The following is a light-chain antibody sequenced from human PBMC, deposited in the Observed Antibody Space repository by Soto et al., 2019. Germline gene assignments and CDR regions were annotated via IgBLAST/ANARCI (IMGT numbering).Light chain of an antibody. J-gene: IGKJ3*01. CDR3: QQLNSYVS. Sequence: DIQLTQSPTFLSASVGDRVTITCRASQAISSYLAWYQQKPGKAPKLLIYAASSLQGGVPSRFSGSGSGTEFTLTISSLQPEDFATYYCQQLNSYVSFGPGTKVDIK. V-gene: IGKV1-9*01. CDR2: AAS. CDR1: QAISSY.